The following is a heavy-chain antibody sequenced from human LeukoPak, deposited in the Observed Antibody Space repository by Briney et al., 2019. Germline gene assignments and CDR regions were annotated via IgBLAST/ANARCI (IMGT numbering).Heavy chain of an antibody. J-gene: IGHJ4*02. CDR3: AREDSYGYIDY. CDR1: GFTFSSYG. D-gene: IGHD3-16*01. CDR2: ISYDGSNK. V-gene: IGHV3-33*05. Sequence: GRSLRLSCAASGFTFSSYGMDWVRQAPGKGLEWVALISYDGSNKYYADSVKGRFTISRDISKNTLYLQMNSLRAEDTAVYYCAREDSYGYIDYWGQGTLVTVSS.